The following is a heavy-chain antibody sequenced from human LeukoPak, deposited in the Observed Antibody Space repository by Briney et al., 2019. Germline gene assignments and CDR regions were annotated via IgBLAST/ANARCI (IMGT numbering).Heavy chain of an antibody. Sequence: PSETLSLTCAVYGGSFSGYYWSWIRQPPGKGLEWIGEINHSGSTNYNPSLKSRDTISVDTSKNQFSLKLSSVTAADTAVYYCARPTRGYSSSWYYFDYWGQGTLVTVSP. V-gene: IGHV4-34*01. D-gene: IGHD6-13*01. J-gene: IGHJ4*02. CDR2: INHSGST. CDR1: GGSFSGYY. CDR3: ARPTRGYSSSWYYFDY.